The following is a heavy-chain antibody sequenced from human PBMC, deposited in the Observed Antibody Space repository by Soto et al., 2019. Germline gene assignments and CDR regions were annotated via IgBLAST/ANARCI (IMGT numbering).Heavy chain of an antibody. Sequence: EVQLVESGGGLVKPGGSLRLSCAASGFTFNSNCMNWVRQAPGKGLEWVSSISSSSSYTYYADSVKGRFTISRDNAKNSLYLQLTSLTAEDTAVYYCAKEGIVGASRGGYFDYWGQGTLVTVSS. CDR2: ISSSSSYT. V-gene: IGHV3-21*06. J-gene: IGHJ4*02. CDR3: AKEGIVGASRGGYFDY. D-gene: IGHD1-26*01. CDR1: GFTFNSNC.